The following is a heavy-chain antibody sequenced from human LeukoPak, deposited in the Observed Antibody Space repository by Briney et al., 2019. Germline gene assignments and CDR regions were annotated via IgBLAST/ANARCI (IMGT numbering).Heavy chain of an antibody. CDR2: VNPNSGVT. CDR1: GYTFTSYD. V-gene: IGHV1-8*01. D-gene: IGHD3-9*01. J-gene: IGHJ4*02. Sequence: ASVEVSCKASGYTFTSYDINWVRQATGQGLEWMGWVNPNSGVTRYAQKFQGRVTMTRNTSISTAYMELSSLRSEDTAVYYCAKNYDFLTGYASWGQGTLVTVSS. CDR3: AKNYDFLTGYAS.